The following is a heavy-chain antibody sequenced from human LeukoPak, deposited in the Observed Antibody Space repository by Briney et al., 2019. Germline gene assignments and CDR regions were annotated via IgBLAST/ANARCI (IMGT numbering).Heavy chain of an antibody. CDR2: ISGSGDST. J-gene: IGHJ4*02. Sequence: PGGSLRLSCAASGFTFSSYAMSWVRQAPGKGLEWVSGISGSGDSTYYPDSVRGRFTISRDNSKNTLFLQMNRLRTDDTAVYYCAIAKGPVDIVVAATGVFGYWGQGTLVTVSS. CDR3: AIAKGPVDIVVAATGVFGY. V-gene: IGHV3-23*01. CDR1: GFTFSSYA. D-gene: IGHD6-19*01.